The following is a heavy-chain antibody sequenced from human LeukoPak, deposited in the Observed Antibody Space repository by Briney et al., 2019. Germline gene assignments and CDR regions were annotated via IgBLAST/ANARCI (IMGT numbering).Heavy chain of an antibody. Sequence: GGSLRLSCAASGFTFSNYNMNWVRQAPGKGLEWLSYISSTSNPIYYADSVKGRFTISRDNAKNSLYLQMNSLRAEDTALYHCARNNGMDVWGQGTTVIVSS. CDR1: GFTFSNYN. CDR2: ISSTSNPI. V-gene: IGHV3-48*01. J-gene: IGHJ6*02. CDR3: ARNNGMDV.